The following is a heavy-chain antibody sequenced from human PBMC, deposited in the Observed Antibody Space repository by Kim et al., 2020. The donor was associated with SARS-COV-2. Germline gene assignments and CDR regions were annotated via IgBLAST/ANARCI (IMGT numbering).Heavy chain of an antibody. CDR2: GSQK. V-gene: IGHV3-7*04. CDR3: ARGRGVDY. J-gene: IGHJ4*02. Sequence: GSQKYEVDAAKGRFTSARDNAKNSVYLQMNSLRGEETAVYYCARGRGVDYWGQGTLVTVSS.